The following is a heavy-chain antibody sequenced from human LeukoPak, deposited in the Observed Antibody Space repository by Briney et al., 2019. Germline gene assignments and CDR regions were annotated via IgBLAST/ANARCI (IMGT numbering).Heavy chain of an antibody. V-gene: IGHV1-8*03. CDR1: GYTFTRYD. Sequence: GASVNVSCKASGYTFTRYDINWVRQATGQGLEWMGWINPNSGNRGYAQKFQGRVTITRDTSINTAYMELSSLRSDDTAVYYCARANGDLDYWGQGTLVTVSS. CDR3: ARANGDLDY. J-gene: IGHJ4*02. CDR2: INPNSGNR. D-gene: IGHD4-17*01.